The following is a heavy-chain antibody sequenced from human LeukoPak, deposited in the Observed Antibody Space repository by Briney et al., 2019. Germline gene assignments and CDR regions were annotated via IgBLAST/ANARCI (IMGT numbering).Heavy chain of an antibody. CDR1: GFTFSSYG. CDR3: ARGDYYDSSGPIDY. CDR2: ISYDGSNK. V-gene: IGHV3-30*03. Sequence: PGRSLRLSCAASGFTFSSYGMHWVRQAPGKGLEWVAVISYDGSNKYYADSVKGRFTISRDNSKNTLYLQMNSLRAEDTAVYYCARGDYYDSSGPIDYWGQGTLVTVSS. J-gene: IGHJ4*02. D-gene: IGHD3-22*01.